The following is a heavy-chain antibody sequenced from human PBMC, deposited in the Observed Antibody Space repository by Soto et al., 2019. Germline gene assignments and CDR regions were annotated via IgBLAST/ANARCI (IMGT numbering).Heavy chain of an antibody. CDR3: ARLLPSPSTGTGYYYYYYGMDV. D-gene: IGHD1-1*01. CDR1: VYSFTSDW. CDR2: IDPSDSYT. J-gene: IGHJ6*02. Sequence: PGESRKISCKGSVYSFTSDWISWLRQMPGKGLEWLGRIDPSDSYTNYSPSFQCHVTISADXSISTAYLKFSSLKASETAMYYGARLLPSPSTGTGYYYYYYGMDVWGQGTTVTVSS. V-gene: IGHV5-10-1*01.